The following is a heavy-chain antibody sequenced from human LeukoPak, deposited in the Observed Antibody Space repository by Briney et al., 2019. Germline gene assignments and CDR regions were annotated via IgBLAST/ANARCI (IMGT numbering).Heavy chain of an antibody. D-gene: IGHD1-26*01. CDR3: ARHKWDQNWFDP. Sequence: PSETLSLTCTLSRGSISTYYWSWIRQPPGKGLEWIGYVYYSGSATYNPSLKSRVTISVDTSKNQFSLKLTSVIAAHTAVYYCARHKWDQNWFDPWGQGTLVTVSP. CDR1: RGSISTYY. V-gene: IGHV4-59*01. CDR2: VYYSGSA. J-gene: IGHJ5*02.